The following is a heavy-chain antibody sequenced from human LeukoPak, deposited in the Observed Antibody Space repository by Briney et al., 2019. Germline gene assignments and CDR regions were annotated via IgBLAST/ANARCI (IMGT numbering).Heavy chain of an antibody. J-gene: IGHJ4*02. V-gene: IGHV3-48*04. CDR2: ISSSSSTI. Sequence: PGGSLRLSCAASGFTFSSYAMSWVRQAPGKGLEWVSYISSSSSTIYYADSVKGRFTISRDNAKNSLYLQMNTLRAEDTAVYYCARAPPYESSGLLDYWGQGTLVTVSS. D-gene: IGHD3-22*01. CDR1: GFTFSSYA. CDR3: ARAPPYESSGLLDY.